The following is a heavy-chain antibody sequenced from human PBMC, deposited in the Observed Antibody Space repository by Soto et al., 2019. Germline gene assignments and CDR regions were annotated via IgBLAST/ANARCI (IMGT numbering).Heavy chain of an antibody. J-gene: IGHJ4*02. CDR1: GFNFRSNG. Sequence: GGSLRLSCAASGFNFRSNGMHWVRQAPGKGLEWVAVIWYDGSTKYYRDSVKGRFTISRDNSKNTLYLQMNNLRAEDTAVYYCARDVCGGDCGLDYWGQGTLVTVSS. CDR2: IWYDGSTK. CDR3: ARDVCGGDCGLDY. V-gene: IGHV3-33*01. D-gene: IGHD2-21*02.